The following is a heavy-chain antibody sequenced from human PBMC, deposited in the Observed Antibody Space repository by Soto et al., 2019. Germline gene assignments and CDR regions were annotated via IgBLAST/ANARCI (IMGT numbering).Heavy chain of an antibody. V-gene: IGHV3-21*01. J-gene: IGHJ6*02. D-gene: IGHD3-10*01. CDR3: ARNYGSGSERLYGMDV. Sequence: GGSLRLSCAASGFTFSSYSMNWVRQAPGKGLEWVSSISSSSSYIYYADSVNGRFTISRDNAKNSLYLQMNSLRAEDTAGHYCARNYGSGSERLYGMDVWGPGTTVTVSS. CDR2: ISSSSSYI. CDR1: GFTFSSYS.